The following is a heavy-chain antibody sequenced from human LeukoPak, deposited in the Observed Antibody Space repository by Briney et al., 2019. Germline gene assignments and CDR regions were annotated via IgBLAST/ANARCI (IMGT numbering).Heavy chain of an antibody. J-gene: IGHJ3*02. Sequence: GGSLRLSCAASGFTFSSYAMSWVRQAPGKGLEWVSAISGSGGSTYYADSVTGRFTISRDNSKNTLYLQMNSLRAEDTAVYYCAKSPPNYYDSSGPLDAFDIWGQGTMVTVSS. V-gene: IGHV3-23*01. D-gene: IGHD3-22*01. CDR2: ISGSGGST. CDR3: AKSPPNYYDSSGPLDAFDI. CDR1: GFTFSSYA.